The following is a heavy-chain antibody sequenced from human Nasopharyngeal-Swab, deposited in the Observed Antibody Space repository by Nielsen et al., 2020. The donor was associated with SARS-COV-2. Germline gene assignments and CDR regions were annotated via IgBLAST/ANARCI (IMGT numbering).Heavy chain of an antibody. CDR3: ARPRGGWAFDI. V-gene: IGHV3-11*01. Sequence: GASLKISCAASGFTFSDYYMSWIRQAPGKGLEWVSYISTSGSTISFAGSVKGRFTISRDNAKNSLYLQMNSLRAEDTAVYYCARPRGGWAFDIWGQGTMVTVSS. CDR2: ISTSGSTI. CDR1: GFTFSDYY. D-gene: IGHD3-16*01. J-gene: IGHJ3*02.